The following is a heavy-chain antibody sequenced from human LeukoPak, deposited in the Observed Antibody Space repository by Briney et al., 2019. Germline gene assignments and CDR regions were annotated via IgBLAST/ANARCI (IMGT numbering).Heavy chain of an antibody. J-gene: IGHJ4*02. CDR2: IWSDGSNK. V-gene: IGHV3-33*01. CDR1: GFTFSSYV. D-gene: IGHD6-19*01. Sequence: GGSLRLSCAASGFTFSSYVMHWVRQAPGKGREWVAVIWSDGSNKYYADSVKGRFAISRDNSKNTLYLQMNTLRVEDTAVYYCARAPVAASYYFDYWGQGTLVTVSS. CDR3: ARAPVAASYYFDY.